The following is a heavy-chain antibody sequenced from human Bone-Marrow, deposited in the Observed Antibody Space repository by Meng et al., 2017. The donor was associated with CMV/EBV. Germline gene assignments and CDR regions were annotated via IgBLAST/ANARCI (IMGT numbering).Heavy chain of an antibody. Sequence: SETLSLTCTVSGGSVSSGSYYWSWIRQPPGKGLEWIGYIYYSGSTNYNPSLKSRVTISVDTSKNQFSLKLSSVTAADTAVYYCARDNGGPYYYYGMDVWGQGTTVTVSS. D-gene: IGHD4-23*01. CDR3: ARDNGGPYYYYGMDV. CDR2: IYYSGST. J-gene: IGHJ6*02. V-gene: IGHV4-61*01. CDR1: GGSVSSGSYY.